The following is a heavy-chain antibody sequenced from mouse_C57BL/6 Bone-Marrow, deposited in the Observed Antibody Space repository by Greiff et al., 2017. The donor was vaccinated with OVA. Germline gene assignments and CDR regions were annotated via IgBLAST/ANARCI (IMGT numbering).Heavy chain of an antibody. J-gene: IGHJ2*01. CDR1: GFTFSDYG. CDR3: ARPGYYGSSPFDY. CDR2: ISSGSSTI. D-gene: IGHD1-1*01. Sequence: EVQWVESGGGLVKPGGSLKLSCAASGFTFSDYGMHWVRQAPEKGLEWVAYISSGSSTIYYADTVKGRFTISRDNAKNTLFLQMTSLRSKDTAMYYCARPGYYGSSPFDYWGQGTTLTVSS. V-gene: IGHV5-17*01.